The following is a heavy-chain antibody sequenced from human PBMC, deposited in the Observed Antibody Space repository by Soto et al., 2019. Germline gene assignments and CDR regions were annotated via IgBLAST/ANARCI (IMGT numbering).Heavy chain of an antibody. CDR2: IYYSGST. CDR1: GGSISSSSYY. J-gene: IGHJ6*02. Sequence: PSETLSLTCTVSGGSISSSSYYWGWIRQPPGKGLEWIGSIYYSGSTYYNPSLKSRVTISVDTSKNQFSLKLSSVTAADTAVYYCASLENSSGWGLYYYYGMDVWGQGTTVTVSS. D-gene: IGHD6-19*01. CDR3: ASLENSSGWGLYYYYGMDV. V-gene: IGHV4-39*01.